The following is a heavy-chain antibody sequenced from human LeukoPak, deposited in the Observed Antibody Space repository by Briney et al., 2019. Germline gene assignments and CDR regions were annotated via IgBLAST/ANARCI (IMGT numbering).Heavy chain of an antibody. CDR3: AKVLSSSWGYFGF. CDR1: GFTFSSYA. J-gene: IGHJ4*02. CDR2: ISYDGSNK. Sequence: PGGSLRLSCAASGFTFSSYAMHWVRQAPGKGLEWVAVISYDGSNKCYADSVKGRFTISRDNSKNTLYLQMNSLRAEDTAVYYCAKVLSSSWGYFGFWGQGTLVTVSS. D-gene: IGHD6-13*01. V-gene: IGHV3-30-3*01.